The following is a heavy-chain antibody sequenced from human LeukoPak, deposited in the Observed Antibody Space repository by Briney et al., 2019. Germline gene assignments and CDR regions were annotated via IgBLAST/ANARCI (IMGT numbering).Heavy chain of an antibody. V-gene: IGHV1-2*02. CDR2: INPNNDGT. D-gene: IGHD3-10*01. Sequence: ASVKVSCKSSGYTFTGYYMRWVRQAPGQGLEWMGWINPNNDGTNYAQKFQGRVTMTRDTSISTAYMELSRLRSDDTAVYYCARGLSPGSPSAFDIWGQGTMVTVSS. J-gene: IGHJ3*02. CDR1: GYTFTGYY. CDR3: ARGLSPGSPSAFDI.